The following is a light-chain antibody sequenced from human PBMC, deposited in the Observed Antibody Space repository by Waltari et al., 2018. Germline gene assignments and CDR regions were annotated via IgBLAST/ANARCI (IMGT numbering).Light chain of an antibody. Sequence: SYVVTQPPSVSVAPGQAATITCAGNDTGSKTVQWYQQKPGRAPVGGVYDDSDRPAGIPDRFSGSDSGNTAALTISRGESGDEADYYCQIWDGNSERFVVFGGGTKLTVL. V-gene: IGLV3-21*02. J-gene: IGLJ2*01. CDR3: QIWDGNSERFVV. CDR1: DTGSKT. CDR2: DDS.